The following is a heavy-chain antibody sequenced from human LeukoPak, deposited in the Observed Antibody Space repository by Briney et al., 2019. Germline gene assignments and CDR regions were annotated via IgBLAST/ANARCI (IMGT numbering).Heavy chain of an antibody. CDR1: GGSFSGYY. J-gene: IGHJ4*02. CDR2: INHSGST. Sequence: SETLSLTCAVYGGSFSGYYWSWIRQPPGKGLEWIGEINHSGSTNYNPSLKSRVTISVDTSKNQFSLKLSSVTAADTAVYYCARVPIFGVASGYFDYWGQGTLVTVSS. D-gene: IGHD3-3*01. V-gene: IGHV4-34*01. CDR3: ARVPIFGVASGYFDY.